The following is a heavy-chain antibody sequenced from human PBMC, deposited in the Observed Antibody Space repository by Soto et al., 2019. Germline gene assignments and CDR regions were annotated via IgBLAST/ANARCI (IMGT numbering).Heavy chain of an antibody. CDR2: VYYGGST. CDR1: GGSISSSSYY. Sequence: SETLSLTCTVSGGSISSSSYYWGWIRQPPGKGLEWIGNVYYGGSTYYNPSLKSRVTISVETSKSQFSLKLSSVTAADTAVYYCAGGDFYHSSGYYFSYYTMDVWGQETRVT. CDR3: AGGDFYHSSGYYFSYYTMDV. V-gene: IGHV4-39*01. J-gene: IGHJ6*02. D-gene: IGHD3-22*01.